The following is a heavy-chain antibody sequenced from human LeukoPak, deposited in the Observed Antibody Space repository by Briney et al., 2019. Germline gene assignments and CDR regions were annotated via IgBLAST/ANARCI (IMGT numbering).Heavy chain of an antibody. V-gene: IGHV3-48*03. J-gene: IGHJ5*02. CDR1: GFPFRSYE. CDR3: AREKIPALVFDP. D-gene: IGHD6-13*01. CDR2: ISGSSGNI. Sequence: PSGGSLRLSCAASGFPFRSYEMHWLRQAPGKGLEWVAHISGSSGNILYSDSVKGRFSVSRDNANNVLYLQMNSLRVEDTAVYYCAREKIPALVFDPWGQGNPGYRLP.